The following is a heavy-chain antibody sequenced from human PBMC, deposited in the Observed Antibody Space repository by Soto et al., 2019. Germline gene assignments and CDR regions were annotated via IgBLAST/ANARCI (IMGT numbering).Heavy chain of an antibody. V-gene: IGHV3-33*01. CDR2: IWYDGSNK. CDR1: GFTFSSNG. Sequence: ESGGGVVQPGRSLRLSCAASGFTFSSNGMHWVRQAPGKGLEWVAVIWYDGSNKYYADSVKGRFTISRDNSKNTLYLQMNSLRAEDTAVYYCARDRDWNFDYWGQGTLATVSS. J-gene: IGHJ4*02. D-gene: IGHD1-1*01. CDR3: ARDRDWNFDY.